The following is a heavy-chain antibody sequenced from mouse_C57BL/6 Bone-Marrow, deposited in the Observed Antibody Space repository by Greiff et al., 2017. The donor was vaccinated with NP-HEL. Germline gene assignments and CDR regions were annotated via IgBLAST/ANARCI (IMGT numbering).Heavy chain of an antibody. CDR1: GFTFSDYY. V-gene: IGHV5-16*01. CDR2: INYDGSST. D-gene: IGHD2-4*01. CDR3: AREGGLRRRTYAMDY. J-gene: IGHJ4*01. Sequence: EVKVVESEGGLVQPGSSMKLSCTASGFTFSDYYMAWVRQVPEKGLEWVANINYDGSSTYYLDSLKSRFIISRDNAKNLLYLQMSSLNAEDTATYYCAREGGLRRRTYAMDYWGQGTSVTVSS.